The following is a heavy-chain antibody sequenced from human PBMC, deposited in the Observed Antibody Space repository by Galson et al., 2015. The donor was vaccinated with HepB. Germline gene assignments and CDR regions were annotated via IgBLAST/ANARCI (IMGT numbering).Heavy chain of an antibody. CDR2: INDSGTT. J-gene: IGHJ6*02. CDR3: ARVGPLGPYFYYYGMDV. Sequence: LSLTCGVYGGSFSGYYWTWIRQSPGKGLQWIGEINDSGTTSYSPSLKSRVTMSVDTSKNQFSLNLVSVTAADTAVYYCARVGPLGPYFYYYGMDVWGQGTTVTVSS. D-gene: IGHD7-27*01. V-gene: IGHV4-34*01. CDR1: GGSFSGYY.